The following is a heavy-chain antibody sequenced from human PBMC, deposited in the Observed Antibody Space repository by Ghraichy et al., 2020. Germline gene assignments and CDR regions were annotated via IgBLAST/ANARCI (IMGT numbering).Heavy chain of an antibody. CDR1: GFTFSSYS. Sequence: GGSLRLSCAASGFTFSSYSMNWVRQAPGKGLEWVSYISSSSSTIYYADSVKGRFTISRDNAKNSLYLQMNSLRDEDTAVYYCAHRQEWLQIGDAFDIWGQGTMVTVSS. CDR3: AHRQEWLQIGDAFDI. J-gene: IGHJ3*02. D-gene: IGHD5-24*01. V-gene: IGHV3-48*02. CDR2: ISSSSSTI.